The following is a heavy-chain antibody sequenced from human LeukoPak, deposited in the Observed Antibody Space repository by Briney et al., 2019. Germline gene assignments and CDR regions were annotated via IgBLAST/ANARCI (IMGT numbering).Heavy chain of an antibody. J-gene: IGHJ4*02. CDR3: ARAGGDYDLWSGYYRGYFDY. CDR1: GGSISSYY. CDR2: IYYSGST. D-gene: IGHD3-3*01. Sequence: PSETLSLTCTVSGGSISSYYWSWIRQPPGKGLEWIGYIYYSGSTNYNPSLKSRVTISVDTSKNQFSLKLSSVTAADTAVYYCARAGGDYDLWSGYYRGYFDYWGQGTLVTVSS. V-gene: IGHV4-59*01.